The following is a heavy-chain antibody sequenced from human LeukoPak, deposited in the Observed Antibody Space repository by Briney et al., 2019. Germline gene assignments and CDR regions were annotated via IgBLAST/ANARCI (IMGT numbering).Heavy chain of an antibody. CDR2: MYYSGST. CDR1: GGSISSGGYY. CDR3: ASSHDYYYDSSGYYYS. Sequence: SETLSLTCTVSGGSISSGGYYWSWIRQHPGTGMEWIGYMYYSGSTYYNPSLKSRVTISVDTSKNQFSLKLSSVTAADTAVYYCASSHDYYYDSSGYYYSWGQGTLVTVSS. V-gene: IGHV4-31*03. J-gene: IGHJ4*02. D-gene: IGHD3-22*01.